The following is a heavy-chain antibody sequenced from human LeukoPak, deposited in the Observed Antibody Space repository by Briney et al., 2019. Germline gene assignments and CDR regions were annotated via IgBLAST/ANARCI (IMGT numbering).Heavy chain of an antibody. V-gene: IGHV3-23*01. J-gene: IGHJ4*02. CDR1: GFTFSSYA. Sequence: GRSLRLSCAASGFTFSSYAMSWVRQAPGKGLEWVSAISGSGGSTYYADSVKGRFTISRDNSKNTLYLQMNSLRAEDTAVYYCANTRGDYGDYEYYFDYWGQGTLVTVSS. D-gene: IGHD4-17*01. CDR3: ANTRGDYGDYEYYFDY. CDR2: ISGSGGST.